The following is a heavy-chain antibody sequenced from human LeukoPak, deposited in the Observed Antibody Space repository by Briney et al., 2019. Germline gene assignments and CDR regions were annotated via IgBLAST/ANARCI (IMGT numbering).Heavy chain of an antibody. V-gene: IGHV3-48*01. CDR3: ARKSGSSGYPFDY. J-gene: IGHJ4*02. CDR1: GFAFSSYS. Sequence: HSGGSLRLSCAASGFAFSSYSMNWVRQAPGKGLECVSYITSSSSAIYYADSVKGRFTISRDNAKNSLYLQMNSLRAEDTAVYYCARKSGSSGYPFDYWGQGTVVTVSS. D-gene: IGHD3-22*01. CDR2: ITSSSSAI.